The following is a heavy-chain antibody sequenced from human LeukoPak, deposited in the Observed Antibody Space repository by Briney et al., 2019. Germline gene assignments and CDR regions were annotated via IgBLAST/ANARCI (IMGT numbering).Heavy chain of an antibody. Sequence: PGGSLRLSCAASGFTLSSYAISWVRQAPGKGLVWVSRINTDGSTTTYADSVKGRFTISRDNAKNTLYLQMNSLRVEDTAVYYCARGRGGSYHYWGQGTLVTVSS. CDR1: GFTLSSYA. J-gene: IGHJ4*02. V-gene: IGHV3-74*01. D-gene: IGHD1-26*01. CDR2: INTDGSTT. CDR3: ARGRGGSYHY.